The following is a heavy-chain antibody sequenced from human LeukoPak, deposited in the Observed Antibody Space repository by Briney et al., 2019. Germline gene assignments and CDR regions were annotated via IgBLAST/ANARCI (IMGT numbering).Heavy chain of an antibody. V-gene: IGHV1-2*02. CDR3: ARDLTYYDFWSGYPFDY. CDR1: GYIFTGYY. J-gene: IGHJ4*02. Sequence: ASVKVSCKASGYIFTGYYMHWVRQAPGQGLEWMGWINPNSGGTNYAQKFQGRVTMTRDTSISTAYMELSRLRSDDTAVYYCARDLTYYDFWSGYPFDYWGQGTLVTVSS. CDR2: INPNSGGT. D-gene: IGHD3-3*01.